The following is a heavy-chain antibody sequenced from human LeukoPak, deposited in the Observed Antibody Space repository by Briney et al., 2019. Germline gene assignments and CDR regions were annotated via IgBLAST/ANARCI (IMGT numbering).Heavy chain of an antibody. D-gene: IGHD3-22*01. CDR1: GGTFSSYA. J-gene: IGHJ6*02. V-gene: IGHV1-69*13. CDR3: ARVNFYYDSSGYENGMDV. CDR2: IIPIFGTA. Sequence: ASVKVSCTASGGTFSSYAISWVRQAPGQGLEWMGGIIPIFGTANYAQKFQGRVTITADESTSTAYMELSSLRSEDTAVYYCARVNFYYDSSGYENGMDVWGQGTTVTVSS.